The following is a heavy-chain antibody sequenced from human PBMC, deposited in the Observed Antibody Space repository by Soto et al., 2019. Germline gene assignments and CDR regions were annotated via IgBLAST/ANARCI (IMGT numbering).Heavy chain of an antibody. CDR3: ARRSDFRTDYYYSYGMDV. J-gene: IGHJ6*02. CDR2: IYPGYSDT. Sequence: GESLKISCNGSGYSFTSYWIGWVRQMPGKDLEWMGIIYPGYSDTRYSPSFQGQVTISAYKSISTAYLQWSSLKASDTAMYYCARRSDFRTDYYYSYGMDVWGQGTTVTVSS. CDR1: GYSFTSYW. D-gene: IGHD3-3*01. V-gene: IGHV5-51*01.